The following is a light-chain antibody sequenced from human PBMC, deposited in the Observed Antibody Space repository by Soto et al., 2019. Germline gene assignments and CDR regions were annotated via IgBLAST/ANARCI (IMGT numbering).Light chain of an antibody. Sequence: QPVLTQPPSVSGSPGQRVTISCTGSSSNFGAGYDVHWYQQLPGTAPKLLIYDNNSRPSGVPDRISASKSGTSASLAITGLQAEDEADYYCQSYDTSLSGAVFGGGTKLTVL. V-gene: IGLV1-40*01. CDR1: SSNFGAGYD. J-gene: IGLJ3*02. CDR2: DNN. CDR3: QSYDTSLSGAV.